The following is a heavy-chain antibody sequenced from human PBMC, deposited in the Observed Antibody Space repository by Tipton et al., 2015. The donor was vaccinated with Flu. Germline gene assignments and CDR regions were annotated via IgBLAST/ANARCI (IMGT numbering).Heavy chain of an antibody. CDR3: ARHSGYSATWHDAFNV. J-gene: IGHJ3*01. CDR1: GYSFSNYW. CDR2: IHPRDSDT. V-gene: IGHV5-51*01. Sequence: QSGAEVKKSGESLKISCTGSGYSFSNYWIGWVRQMPGKGLEWMGIIHPRDSDTKYSPSLEGQVTIPADSSTSTAYLQWNSLKASDCAMYYCARHSGYSATWHDAFNVWGQGTMVTVSS. D-gene: IGHD5-12*01.